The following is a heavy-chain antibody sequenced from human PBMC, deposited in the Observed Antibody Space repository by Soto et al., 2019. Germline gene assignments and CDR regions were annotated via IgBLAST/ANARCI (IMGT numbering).Heavy chain of an antibody. D-gene: IGHD3-22*01. CDR1: GGSISSSNW. CDR3: ARDPSSGYPDDAFDI. Sequence: QVQLQESGPGLVKPSGTLSLTCAVSGGSISSSNWWSWVRQPPGKGLEWIGEIYHSGSTNYNPSLKGRVTISVDKSKNQFSLKLSSVTAADTAVYYCARDPSSGYPDDAFDIWGQGTMVTVSS. J-gene: IGHJ3*02. V-gene: IGHV4-4*02. CDR2: IYHSGST.